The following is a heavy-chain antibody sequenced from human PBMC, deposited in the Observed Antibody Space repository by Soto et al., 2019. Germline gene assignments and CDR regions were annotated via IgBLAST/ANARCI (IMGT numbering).Heavy chain of an antibody. CDR1: GGSISSYY. V-gene: IGHV4-34*01. CDR2: INHSGST. J-gene: IGHJ5*02. Sequence: SETLSLTCTVSGGSISSYYWSWIRQPPGKGLEWIGEINHSGSTNYNPSLKSRVTISVDTSKNQFSLKLSSVTAADTAVYYCARGGNWFDPWGQGTLVTVSS. CDR3: ARGGNWFDP.